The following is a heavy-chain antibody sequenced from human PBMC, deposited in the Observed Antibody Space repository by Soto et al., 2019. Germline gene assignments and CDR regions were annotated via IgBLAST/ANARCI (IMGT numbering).Heavy chain of an antibody. CDR3: ARGGYCSSINCYEGYYYGMDV. D-gene: IGHD2-2*03. Sequence: QEQLVQSGAEVKKPGASVKVSCKASGYSFTDYYVHWVRQAPGQGLEWMGWINPNSGGTNYAQKFQGRVTMTRDTSTSTLYMELSSLRSDDTAVFYCARGGYCSSINCYEGYYYGMDVWGQGTTVTVSS. J-gene: IGHJ6*02. CDR2: INPNSGGT. CDR1: GYSFTDYY. V-gene: IGHV1-2*02.